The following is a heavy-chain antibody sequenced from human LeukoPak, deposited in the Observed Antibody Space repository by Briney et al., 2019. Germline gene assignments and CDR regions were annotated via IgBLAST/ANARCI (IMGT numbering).Heavy chain of an antibody. J-gene: IGHJ4*02. Sequence: SETLSLTCTVSGGSISSGDYYWSWIRQPPGKGLEWIGYIYYSGSTYYNPSLKSRVTISVDRSKNQFSLRLSSVTAADTAVYYCAREGRGGGSNYWGQGTLVIVSS. CDR1: GGSISSGDYY. CDR3: AREGRGGGSNY. CDR2: IYYSGST. V-gene: IGHV4-30-4*01. D-gene: IGHD2-15*01.